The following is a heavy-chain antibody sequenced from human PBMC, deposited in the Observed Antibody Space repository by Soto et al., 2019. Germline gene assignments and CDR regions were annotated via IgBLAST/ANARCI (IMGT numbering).Heavy chain of an antibody. CDR1: GGSISSGGYY. Sequence: QVQLQESGPGLVKPSQTLSLTCTVSGGSISSGGYYWSWIRQHPGKGLEWIGYSYYSGSTYYNPSIKSRVTISVDTSKNQFPLKLSSVTAADTAVYYCARGLSSARGWFDPWGQGTLVTVSS. CDR3: ARGLSSARGWFDP. V-gene: IGHV4-31*03. J-gene: IGHJ5*02. D-gene: IGHD6-13*01. CDR2: SYYSGST.